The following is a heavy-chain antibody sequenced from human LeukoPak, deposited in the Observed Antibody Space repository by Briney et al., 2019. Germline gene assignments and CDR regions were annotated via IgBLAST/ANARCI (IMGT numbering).Heavy chain of an antibody. CDR2: TYYRSKWYN. J-gene: IGHJ3*02. D-gene: IGHD6-19*01. CDR1: GDSVSSNSAA. Sequence: SQTLSLTCAISGDSVSSNSAAWNWIRQSPSRGLEWLGRTYYRSKWYNDYAVSVKSRITINPDTSKSQFSLQLNSVTPEDTAVYYCARGGQWLVLRAFDIWGQGTMVTVSS. CDR3: ARGGQWLVLRAFDI. V-gene: IGHV6-1*01.